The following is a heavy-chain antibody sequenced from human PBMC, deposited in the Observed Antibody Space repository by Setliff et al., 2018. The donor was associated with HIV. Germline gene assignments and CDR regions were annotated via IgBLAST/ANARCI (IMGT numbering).Heavy chain of an antibody. CDR2: IYSDGNT. J-gene: IGHJ6*04. CDR3: ARADWSGYGDV. D-gene: IGHD3-3*01. Sequence: GGSLRLSCAASGFTVSTSYMSWIRQAPGKGLEWASTIYSDGNTYHADSVKGRFTLSRDNTKNTLYLQMNSLRAEDTAVYYCARADWSGYGDVWGKGTTVTVSS. CDR1: GFTVSTSY. V-gene: IGHV3-53*01.